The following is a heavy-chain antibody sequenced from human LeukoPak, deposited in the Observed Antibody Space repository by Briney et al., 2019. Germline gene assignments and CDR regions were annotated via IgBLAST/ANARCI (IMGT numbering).Heavy chain of an antibody. CDR3: ARSKTMVRGPPGGLDY. CDR1: GYSISSGYY. Sequence: SETLSLTCTVSGYSISSGYYWGWIRQPPGKGLEWIGSIYHSGSTYYNPSLKSRVTISVDTSKNQFSLKLSSVTAADTAVYYCARSKTMVRGPPGGLDYWGQGTLVAVSS. CDR2: IYHSGST. J-gene: IGHJ4*02. D-gene: IGHD3-10*01. V-gene: IGHV4-38-2*02.